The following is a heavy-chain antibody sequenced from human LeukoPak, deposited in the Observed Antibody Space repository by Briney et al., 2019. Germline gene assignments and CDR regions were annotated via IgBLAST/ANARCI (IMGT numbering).Heavy chain of an antibody. CDR3: ARNSGDYHINY. CDR1: GFTFSSYS. Sequence: GGSLRLSCAASGFTFSSYSMNRVRQAPGKGLEWVSSISSSSNYIYYADSVKGRFTISRDNAKNSLFLQMNSLRADDTAVYYCARNSGDYHINYWGQGTLVTVSS. J-gene: IGHJ4*02. V-gene: IGHV3-21*01. D-gene: IGHD4-17*01. CDR2: ISSSSNYI.